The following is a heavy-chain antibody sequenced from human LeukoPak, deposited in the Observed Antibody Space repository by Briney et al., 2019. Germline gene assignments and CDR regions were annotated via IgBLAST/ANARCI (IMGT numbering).Heavy chain of an antibody. Sequence: GGSLRLSCAASGFTFSSYAMHWVRQAPGKGLEWVAVISYDGSNKYYADSVKGRFTISRDNSKNTLYLQMNSLRAEDTAVYYCATGRWLQLYYFDYWGQGTLVTVSS. CDR1: GFTFSSYA. V-gene: IGHV3-30-3*01. CDR3: ATGRWLQLYYFDY. D-gene: IGHD5-24*01. CDR2: ISYDGSNK. J-gene: IGHJ4*02.